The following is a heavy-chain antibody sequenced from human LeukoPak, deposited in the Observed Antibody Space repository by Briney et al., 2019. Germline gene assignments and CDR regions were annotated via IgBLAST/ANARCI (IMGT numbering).Heavy chain of an antibody. CDR1: GFTFSSYD. Sequence: GGSLRLSCAASGFTFSSYDMHWVRQVTGKGLEWVSAIGFAGDTYYPGSVKGRFTISRENAKNSLYLQMNSLRAGDTAVYYCARVRTITIFGVVIPDAFDIWGQGTMVTVSS. V-gene: IGHV3-13*01. D-gene: IGHD3-3*01. CDR3: ARVRTITIFGVVIPDAFDI. CDR2: IGFAGDT. J-gene: IGHJ3*02.